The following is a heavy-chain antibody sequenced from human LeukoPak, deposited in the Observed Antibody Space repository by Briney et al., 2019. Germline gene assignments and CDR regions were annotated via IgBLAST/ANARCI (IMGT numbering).Heavy chain of an antibody. J-gene: IGHJ6*02. CDR2: IIPTLGIA. D-gene: IGHD2-2*01. CDR1: GGTFRSYA. CDR3: ARARQIVVVPAAMPVEYYYYGMDV. Sequence: ASVKVSCKASGGTFRSYAISWVRQAPGQGVEWMGRIIPTLGIANYAQKFQGRVTITADKSTSTAYMELSSLRSEDTAVYYCARARQIVVVPAAMPVEYYYYGMDVWGQGTTVTVSS. V-gene: IGHV1-69*04.